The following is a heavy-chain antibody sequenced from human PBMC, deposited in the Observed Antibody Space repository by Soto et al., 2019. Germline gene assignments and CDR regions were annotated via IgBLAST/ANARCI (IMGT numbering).Heavy chain of an antibody. J-gene: IGHJ6*02. CDR1: GFTFKNYD. D-gene: IGHD2-8*01. V-gene: IGHV3-13*01. Sequence: GGSLRLSCAASGFTFKNYDMYWVRQAPGKGLEWVSSIGNSGDTNYAGSVKGRFTISRENDRNALYLQMNSLRGGDTAVYFCVRAGVAPYYYYGMDVWGQGTTVTLSS. CDR3: VRAGVAPYYYYGMDV. CDR2: IGNSGDT.